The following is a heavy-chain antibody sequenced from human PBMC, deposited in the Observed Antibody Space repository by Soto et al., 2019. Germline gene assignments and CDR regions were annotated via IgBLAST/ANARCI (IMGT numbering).Heavy chain of an antibody. V-gene: IGHV1-69*02. CDR2: IIPILGIA. J-gene: IGHJ6*03. CDR3: ARVGEKEWVRGADYYYMDV. CDR1: GGTFSSYT. Sequence: QVQLVQSGAEVKKPGSSVKVSCKASGGTFSSYTISWVRQAPGQGLEWMGRIIPILGIANYAQKFQGRVTITADKSTSTAYMELSSLRSEDTAVYYCARVGEKEWVRGADYYYMDVWGKGTTVTVSS. D-gene: IGHD3-10*01.